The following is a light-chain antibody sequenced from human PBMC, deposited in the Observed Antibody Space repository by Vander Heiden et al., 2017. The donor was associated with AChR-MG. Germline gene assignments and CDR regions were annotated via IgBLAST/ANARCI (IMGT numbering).Light chain of an antibody. CDR3: QSADSSNTVLI. Sequence: ELTQPPSVSVPPGQTARITCPGDTFPSQSGPWYQKKSGQAPTVVIKKDTERRSGSPERFSGASSGTTVTLTISGVQAEDEADYYCQSADSSNTVLIFGGGTKLTVL. J-gene: IGLJ2*01. V-gene: IGLV3-25*03. CDR1: TFPSQS. CDR2: KDT.